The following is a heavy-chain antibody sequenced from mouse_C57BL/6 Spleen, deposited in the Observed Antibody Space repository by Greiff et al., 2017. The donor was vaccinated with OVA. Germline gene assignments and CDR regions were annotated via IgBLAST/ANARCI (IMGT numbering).Heavy chain of an antibody. CDR3: ARSDDYPNGGFAD. D-gene: IGHD5-5*01. CDR2: IDPSDSYT. CDR1: GYTFTSYW. J-gene: IGHJ3*01. Sequence: QVQLQQPGAELVKPGASVKLSCKASGYTFTSYWMHWVKQRPGQGLEWIGEIDPSDSYTNYNHNVKGKSTMSVDKASSTPYMQLSSLTSEDSAVYYCARSDDYPNGGFADWGQGTLVTVSA. V-gene: IGHV1-69*01.